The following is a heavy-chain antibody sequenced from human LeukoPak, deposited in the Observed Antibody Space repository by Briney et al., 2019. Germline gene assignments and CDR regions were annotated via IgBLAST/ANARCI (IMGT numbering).Heavy chain of an antibody. CDR1: GGSISSYY. V-gene: IGHV4-4*07. CDR2: IYTSGST. Sequence: SSETLSLTCTVSGGSISSYYWSWIRQPAGKGLEWIGRIYTSGSTNYNPSLKSRVTMSVDTSKNQFSLKLSSVTAADTAVYYCARDEPIGYSSSWYETWFDPWGQGTLVTVSS. J-gene: IGHJ5*02. CDR3: ARDEPIGYSSSWYETWFDP. D-gene: IGHD6-13*01.